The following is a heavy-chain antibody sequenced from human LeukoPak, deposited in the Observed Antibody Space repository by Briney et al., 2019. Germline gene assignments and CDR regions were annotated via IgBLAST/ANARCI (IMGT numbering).Heavy chain of an antibody. CDR1: GFSFSNNY. CDR2: IYSDADT. CDR3: ARGRSGVVTFRVDHGMDV. D-gene: IGHD3-3*01. Sequence: GGSLRLSCAASGFSFSNNYMSWVRQAPGKGLECVSVIYSDADTYYADSVKGRFIISRDNSKNTLYLQMNSLRAEDTAVYYCARGRSGVVTFRVDHGMDVWGQGTRSPSP. J-gene: IGHJ6*02. V-gene: IGHV3-53*01.